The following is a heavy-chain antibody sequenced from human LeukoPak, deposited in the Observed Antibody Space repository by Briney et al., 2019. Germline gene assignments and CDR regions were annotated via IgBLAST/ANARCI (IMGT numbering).Heavy chain of an antibody. V-gene: IGHV3-30*18. D-gene: IGHD6-13*01. CDR3: AKGKGTAAAGRDYFDC. J-gene: IGHJ4*02. CDR1: GFTFSNYG. Sequence: GGSLRLSCAASGFTFSNYGMHWVRQAPGKGLEWVAVISYDGSDKYYADSVKGRFTISRDNSKNMLDLQMNSLRAEDTAVYYCAKGKGTAAAGRDYFDCWGQGTPVTVSS. CDR2: ISYDGSDK.